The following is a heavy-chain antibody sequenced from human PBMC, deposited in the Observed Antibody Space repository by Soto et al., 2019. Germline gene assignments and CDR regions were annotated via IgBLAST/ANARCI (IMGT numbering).Heavy chain of an antibody. D-gene: IGHD1-1*01. CDR2: IYIDDT. CDR1: GYTFSSFG. Sequence: GASVKVSRKASGYTFSSFGFSWMRQAPGQGLEWMGWIYIDDTKFAQNFQGRVTMTTDTSTSTVYMELRSLRSDDTAVYYCARDRDWNLDYWGQGTPVTVSS. CDR3: ARDRDWNLDY. J-gene: IGHJ4*02. V-gene: IGHV1-18*01.